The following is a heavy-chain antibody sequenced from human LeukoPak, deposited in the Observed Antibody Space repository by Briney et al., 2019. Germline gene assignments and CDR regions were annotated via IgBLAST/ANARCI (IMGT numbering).Heavy chain of an antibody. CDR2: ISKDGSMR. J-gene: IGHJ6*02. D-gene: IGHD1-1*01. V-gene: IGHV3-30*04. CDR1: GFSFTKYA. CDR3: ARDPGQSTYDDPYFGMDV. Sequence: GGSLRVSCAASGFSFTKYAMDWVRQAPGKGLEWVAIISKDGSMRYYADSVKGRFTVSRDNSNNAVYLQMNSLKADDTAVYYCARDPGQSTYDDPYFGMDVWGQGATVTVSS.